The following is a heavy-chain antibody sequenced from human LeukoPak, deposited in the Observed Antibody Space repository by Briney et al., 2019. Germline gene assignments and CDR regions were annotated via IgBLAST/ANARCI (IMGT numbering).Heavy chain of an antibody. CDR2: IKQDGSEK. CDR3: ARDDCSSISCYHNWFDP. J-gene: IGHJ5*02. CDR1: GFTFSSYW. D-gene: IGHD2-2*01. Sequence: GGSLRLSCAASGFTFSSYWMSWVRQAPGKGLEWVANIKQDGSEKYYVDSVKGRFTISRDNAKNSLYLQLNSLRAEDTAVYYCARDDCSSISCYHNWFDPWGQGTLVTVSS. V-gene: IGHV3-7*01.